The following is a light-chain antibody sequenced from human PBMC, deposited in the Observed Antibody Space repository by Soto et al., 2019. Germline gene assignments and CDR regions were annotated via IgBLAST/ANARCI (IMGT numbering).Light chain of an antibody. CDR2: AAS. CDR3: QQYYSYPLN. CDR1: QGISSY. J-gene: IGKJ4*01. V-gene: IGKV1-8*01. Sequence: AIRMTQSPSSFSASTGDRVTITCRASQGISSYLAWYPQKPGKVPKLRLYAASTLQSGVPPRFSGSGSGTDFTLTISCLQSEDFATYYCQQYYSYPLNFGGGTKVEIK.